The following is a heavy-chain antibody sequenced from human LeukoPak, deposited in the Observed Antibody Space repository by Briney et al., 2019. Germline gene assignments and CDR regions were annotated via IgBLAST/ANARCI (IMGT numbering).Heavy chain of an antibody. CDR2: ISYSGST. CDR3: ARKVKRGYSGYDYGRLDY. CDR1: GDSISISTYY. J-gene: IGHJ4*02. Sequence: SETLSLTCTVSGDSISISTYYWGWIRQPPEKGLEWIGSISYSGSTYYNPSLKSRVTISVDTSKNQFSPKLSSVTAADTAVYYCARKVKRGYSGYDYGRLDYWGQGTLVTVSS. D-gene: IGHD5-12*01. V-gene: IGHV4-39*07.